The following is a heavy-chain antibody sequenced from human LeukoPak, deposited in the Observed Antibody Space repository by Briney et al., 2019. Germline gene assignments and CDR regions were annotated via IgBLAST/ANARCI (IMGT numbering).Heavy chain of an antibody. CDR1: GGSISSLNL. CDR3: ARIARYYYDSSVEWFDP. V-gene: IGHV4-4*02. D-gene: IGHD3-22*01. CDR2: MYLGGTT. Sequence: SETLSLTCIVSGGSISSLNLWSWLRQPPGKGLEWIGEMYLGGTTNFNPSLKSRVTISVDTSKNQFSLKLSSVTAADTAVYYCARIARYYYDSSVEWFDPWGQGTLVTVSS. J-gene: IGHJ5*02.